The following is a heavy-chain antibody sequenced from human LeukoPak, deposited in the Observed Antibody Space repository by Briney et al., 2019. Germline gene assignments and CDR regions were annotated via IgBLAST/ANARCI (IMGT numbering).Heavy chain of an antibody. D-gene: IGHD3-3*01. CDR3: ARDQYDTWSRRGNFDS. J-gene: IGHJ4*02. Sequence: PGGSLRLSCVASGFTFGKYWMSGVRQAPGKGREWGANIKLDGSEKNYVDSVKGRFTISRDNTKNSLYLQMNSLRAEDTAVFYCARDQYDTWSRRGNFDSWGQGTLVIVSS. V-gene: IGHV3-7*03. CDR1: GFTFGKYW. CDR2: IKLDGSEK.